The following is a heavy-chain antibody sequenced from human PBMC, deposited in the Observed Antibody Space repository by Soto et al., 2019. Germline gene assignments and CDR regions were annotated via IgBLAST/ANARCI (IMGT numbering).Heavy chain of an antibody. CDR1: GFTFSNAW. D-gene: IGHD3-22*01. CDR2: IKSKADGGAT. V-gene: IGHV3-15*01. J-gene: IGHJ5*02. Sequence: PGGSLRLSCAASGFTFSNAWMNWVRQAPGKGLEWVGRIKSKADGGATDYAAPVKGRFTISRDDSKNTLYLQMNSLKSEDTAVYYCTTLTMIEVHDDPWGQGTLVTVSS. CDR3: TTLTMIEVHDDP.